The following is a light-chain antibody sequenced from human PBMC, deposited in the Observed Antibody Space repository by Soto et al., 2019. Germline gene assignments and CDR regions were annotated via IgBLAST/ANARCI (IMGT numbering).Light chain of an antibody. Sequence: DIVMTQSPDFLAVFLGERATITCKSSQKVLYRSSNKSYLAWYQQRPWQPPRLLLYWASTRQSGVPDRFIGIGSETDFTLTIRSLQAGDEDIYHCHQSSNTPYTFGQGTNLEIK. CDR1: QKVLYRSSNKSY. CDR3: HQSSNTPYT. J-gene: IGKJ2*01. V-gene: IGKV4-1*01. CDR2: WAS.